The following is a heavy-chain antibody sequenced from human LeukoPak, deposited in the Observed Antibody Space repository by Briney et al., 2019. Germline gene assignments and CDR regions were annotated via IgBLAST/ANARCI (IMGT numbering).Heavy chain of an antibody. CDR3: ARLEDGYNLGSFDY. J-gene: IGHJ4*02. D-gene: IGHD5-24*01. CDR1: GFTFSSYA. Sequence: PGRSLRLSCAASGFTFSSYAMHWVRQAPGKGLEWVAVISYDGSNKYYADSVKGRFTISRDNSKNTLYLQMNSLRAEDTAVYYCARLEDGYNLGSFDYWGQGTLVTVSS. CDR2: ISYDGSNK. V-gene: IGHV3-30*01.